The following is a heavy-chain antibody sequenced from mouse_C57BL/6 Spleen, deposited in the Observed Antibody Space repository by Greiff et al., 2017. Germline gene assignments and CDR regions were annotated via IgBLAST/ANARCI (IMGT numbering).Heavy chain of an antibody. V-gene: IGHV1-42*01. J-gene: IGHJ3*01. CDR2: INPSTGGT. CDR1: GYSFTGYY. CDR3: ARQLLNYGSSPFAY. Sequence: EVQLQQSGPELVKPGASVKISCKASGYSFTGYYMNWVKQSPEKSLEWIGEINPSTGGTTYNQKFKAKATLTVDKSSSTAYMQLKSLTSEDSAVYYCARQLLNYGSSPFAYWGQGTLVTVSA. D-gene: IGHD1-1*01.